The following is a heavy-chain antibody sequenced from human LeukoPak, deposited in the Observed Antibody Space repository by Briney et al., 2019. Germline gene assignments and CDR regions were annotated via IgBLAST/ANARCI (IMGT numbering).Heavy chain of an antibody. CDR1: GYTFTSYG. D-gene: IGHD6-19*01. J-gene: IGHJ5*02. CDR2: IIPILGTP. Sequence: SVKVSCKASGYTFTSYGISWVRQAPGQGLEWMGGIIPILGTPNYAQKFQGRVTITADESTSTTHMELRSLRSDDAAVYYCAREGHTSSRGWLVPWGQGTLVTVSS. CDR3: AREGHTSSRGWLVP. V-gene: IGHV1-69*13.